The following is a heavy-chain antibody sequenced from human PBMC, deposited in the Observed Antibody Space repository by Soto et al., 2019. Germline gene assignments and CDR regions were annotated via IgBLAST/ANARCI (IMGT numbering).Heavy chain of an antibody. D-gene: IGHD5-12*01. Sequence: QLVQSGAEVKKHGASVKVSCKTSGPTFIAYYIHWVRQAPGQGLEWMGWIDPKSGGTTYEQKFLGRVTMTRDTSINTAYMDLNTLTSDDTALYYCSRISVDVPEWGQGTLITVSS. CDR2: IDPKSGGT. J-gene: IGHJ4*02. CDR3: SRISVDVPE. CDR1: GPTFIAYY. V-gene: IGHV1-2*02.